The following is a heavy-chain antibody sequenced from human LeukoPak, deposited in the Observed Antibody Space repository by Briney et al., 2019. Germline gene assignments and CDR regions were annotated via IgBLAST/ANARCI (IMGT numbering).Heavy chain of an antibody. CDR1: GGSISSGSYY. J-gene: IGHJ5*02. CDR2: ISSTGST. D-gene: IGHD3-3*01. V-gene: IGHV4-61*02. CDR3: AKDWSIFGARDWFDP. Sequence: PSQTLSLTCTVSGGSISSGSYYWSWIRQSAGKGLEWIGRISSTGSTSYNPSLESRVTISRDTSKNQFSLNLSSVTAADTAVYYCAKDWSIFGARDWFDPWGQGTLVTVSS.